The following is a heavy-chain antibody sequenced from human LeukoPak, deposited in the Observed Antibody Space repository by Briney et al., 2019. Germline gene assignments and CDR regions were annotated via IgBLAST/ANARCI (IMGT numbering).Heavy chain of an antibody. CDR3: ARVAFPVAARPWPDY. J-gene: IGHJ4*02. D-gene: IGHD6-6*01. CDR1: GFTFSSYS. CDR2: ISSSSTTI. V-gene: IGHV3-48*01. Sequence: PGGSLRLSCAASGFTFSSYSMNWVRQAPGKGLEWVSYISSSSTTIYYADSVKGRFTISRDNAKNSLYLQMNSLRADDTAVYYCARVAFPVAARPWPDYWGQGTLVTVSS.